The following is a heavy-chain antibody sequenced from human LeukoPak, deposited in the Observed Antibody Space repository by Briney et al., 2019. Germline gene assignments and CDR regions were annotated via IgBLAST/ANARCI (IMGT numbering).Heavy chain of an antibody. CDR1: GFTFSSYG. CDR2: IRYDGSNK. D-gene: IGHD3-3*01. J-gene: IGHJ4*02. CDR3: ARDSDFWSGYWPTFDY. Sequence: GGSLRLSCAASGFTFSSYGMHWVRQAPGKGLEWVAFIRYDGSNKYYADSVKGRFTISRDNAKNSLYLQMNSLRAEDTAVYYCARDSDFWSGYWPTFDYWGQGTLVTVSS. V-gene: IGHV3-30*02.